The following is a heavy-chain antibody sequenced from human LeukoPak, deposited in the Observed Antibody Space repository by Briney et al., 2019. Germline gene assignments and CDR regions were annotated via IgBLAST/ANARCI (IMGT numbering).Heavy chain of an antibody. V-gene: IGHV3-9*01. CDR2: ISWNSGSI. Sequence: PGGSLRLSCAASGFTFDDYAMHWVRQAPGKGLEWVSGISWNSGSIGYADSVKGRFTISRDNAKNSLYLQMNSLRAEDTAVYYCARDRDNYDFWSGLTSYYFDYWGQGTLVTVSS. CDR3: ARDRDNYDFWSGLTSYYFDY. J-gene: IGHJ4*02. CDR1: GFTFDDYA. D-gene: IGHD3-3*01.